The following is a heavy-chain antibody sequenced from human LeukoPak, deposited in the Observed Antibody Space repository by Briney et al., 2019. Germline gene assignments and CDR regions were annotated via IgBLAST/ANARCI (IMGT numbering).Heavy chain of an antibody. Sequence: SETLSLTCTVSGGSVSTSDYYWGWIRQSPVKGLEWIGDVFYTGKTNYNPSLRGRATISIDTSKNQFSLKLAYVTAADTAVYYCARVFDSWGQGTLVTVSS. V-gene: IGHV4-39*07. J-gene: IGHJ4*02. CDR1: GGSVSTSDYY. CDR3: ARVFDS. CDR2: VFYTGKT.